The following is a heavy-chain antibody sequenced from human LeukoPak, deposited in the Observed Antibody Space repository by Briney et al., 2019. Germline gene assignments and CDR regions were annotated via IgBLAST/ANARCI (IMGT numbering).Heavy chain of an antibody. Sequence: SETLSLTCAVYGGSFSGYYWGWIRQPPGKGLEWIGSIYYRGSTYYNPSLKSRVAISVDTSKNQFSLKLSSVTAADTAVYYCARDSRSGWGNWFDPWGQGTLVTVSS. J-gene: IGHJ5*02. CDR3: ARDSRSGWGNWFDP. D-gene: IGHD6-19*01. CDR1: GGSFSGYY. V-gene: IGHV4-34*01. CDR2: IYYRGST.